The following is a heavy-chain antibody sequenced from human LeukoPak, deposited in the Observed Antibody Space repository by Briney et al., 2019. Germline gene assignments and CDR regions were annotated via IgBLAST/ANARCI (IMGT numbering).Heavy chain of an antibody. V-gene: IGHV1-18*01. J-gene: IGHJ4*02. Sequence: ASVKVSCKASGYTFTSYGISWVRQAPGQGLERMGWISAYNGNTNYAQKLQGRVTVTTDTSTSAAYMELRSLRSDDTAVYYCARWFYYGSTTYYNFDYWGQGTLVTVSS. CDR2: ISAYNGNT. CDR3: ARWFYYGSTTYYNFDY. CDR1: GYTFTSYG. D-gene: IGHD3-10*01.